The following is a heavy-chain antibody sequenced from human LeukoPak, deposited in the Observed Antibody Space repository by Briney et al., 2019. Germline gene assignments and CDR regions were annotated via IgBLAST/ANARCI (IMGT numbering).Heavy chain of an antibody. CDR2: IYYSGST. CDR3: ARLGYNTPYYFDY. D-gene: IGHD5-24*01. CDR1: GGSISSYY. Sequence: PSETLSLTCTVSGGSISSYYWSWIRQPPGKGLEWIGYIYYSGSTNYNPSLKSRVTISVDASKNQFSLKLSSVTAADTAVYYCARLGYNTPYYFDYWGQGTLVTVSS. J-gene: IGHJ4*02. V-gene: IGHV4-59*01.